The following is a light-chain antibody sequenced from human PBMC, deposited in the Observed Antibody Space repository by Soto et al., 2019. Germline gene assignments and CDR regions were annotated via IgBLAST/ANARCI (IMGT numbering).Light chain of an antibody. J-gene: IGKJ2*01. CDR3: QQRSNWPQYT. V-gene: IGKV3-11*01. Sequence: EIVLTQSPATLSLSPGERATLSCRASQSVSSDLAWYQQKPGQAPRLLIYDASNRATGIPARFSGSGSGTDFTLTISSREPEDFAVYYCQQRSNWPQYTFGQGTKLEIK. CDR2: DAS. CDR1: QSVSSD.